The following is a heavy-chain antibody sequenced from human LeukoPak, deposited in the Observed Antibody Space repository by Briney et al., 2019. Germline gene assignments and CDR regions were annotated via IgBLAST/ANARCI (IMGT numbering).Heavy chain of an antibody. CDR2: INPNSGGT. D-gene: IGHD6-19*01. V-gene: IGHV1-2*04. CDR1: GYTFTGYY. Sequence: ASVKVSCKASGYTFTGYYMHWVRQAPGQGLEWMGWINPNSGGTNYAQKFQGWVTMTRDTSISTAYMELSRLRSDDTAVYYCARGEGPQWLGSYYYYGIDVWGQGTTVTVSS. J-gene: IGHJ6*02. CDR3: ARGEGPQWLGSYYYYGIDV.